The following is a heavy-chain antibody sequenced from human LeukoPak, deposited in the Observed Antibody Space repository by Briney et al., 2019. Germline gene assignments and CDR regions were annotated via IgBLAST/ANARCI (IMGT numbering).Heavy chain of an antibody. CDR1: GFTFSDYY. CDR2: ISTGSSFT. D-gene: IGHD3-16*01. CDR3: ARGLTAYTLDY. V-gene: IGHV3-11*06. Sequence: GGSLRLSCAASGFTFSDYYMSWIRQAPGRGLEWVSYISTGSSFTSYADPVKGRFTISRDNAKNSLYLQMNSLRAEDTAVYYCARGLTAYTLDYWGQGTLVTVSS. J-gene: IGHJ4*02.